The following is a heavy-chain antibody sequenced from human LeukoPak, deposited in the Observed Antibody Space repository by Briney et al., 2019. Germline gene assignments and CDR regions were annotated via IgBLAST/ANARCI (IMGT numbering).Heavy chain of an antibody. CDR2: IYYSGST. CDR1: GGSISSTSSTYY. J-gene: IGHJ6*02. Sequence: SETLTLTCTVSGGSISSTSSTYYWGWIRQPPGKGLEWIGYIYYSGSTYYNPSLKSRVTISVDTSKNQFSLKLSSVTAADTAVYYCARDRSSSWGGMDVWGQGTTVTVSS. V-gene: IGHV4-31*03. CDR3: ARDRSSSWGGMDV. D-gene: IGHD6-13*01.